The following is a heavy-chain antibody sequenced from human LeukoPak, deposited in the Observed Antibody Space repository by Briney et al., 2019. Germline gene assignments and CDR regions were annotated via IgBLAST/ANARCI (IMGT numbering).Heavy chain of an antibody. V-gene: IGHV4-59*01. CDR3: ARRITIFGVVTHDAFDI. Sequence: PSETLSLTCTVSGGSISSYYWSWIRQPPGKGLEWIGYIYYSGSTNYNPSLKGRVTISVDTSKNQFSLKLSSVTAADTAVYYCARRITIFGVVTHDAFDIWGQGTMVTVSS. CDR1: GGSISSYY. CDR2: IYYSGST. J-gene: IGHJ3*02. D-gene: IGHD3-3*01.